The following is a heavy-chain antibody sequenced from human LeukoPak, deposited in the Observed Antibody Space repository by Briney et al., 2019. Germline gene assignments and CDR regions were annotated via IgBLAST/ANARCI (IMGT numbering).Heavy chain of an antibody. CDR1: GFTFSSYS. Sequence: GGSLRLSCAASGFTFSSYSMNWVRQAPGKGLEWVAFIRYDGSNKYYADSVKGRFTISRDNSKNTLYLQMNSLRAEDTAVYYCARRAGRWLQLHLDYWGQGTLVTVSS. CDR3: ARRAGRWLQLHLDY. J-gene: IGHJ4*02. CDR2: IRYDGSNK. D-gene: IGHD5-24*01. V-gene: IGHV3-30*02.